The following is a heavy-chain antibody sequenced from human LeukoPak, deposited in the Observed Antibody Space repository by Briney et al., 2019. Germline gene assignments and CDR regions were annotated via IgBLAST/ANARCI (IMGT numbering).Heavy chain of an antibody. Sequence: ASVKVSCKTSGYTFSNYGISWVRQAPGQGLEWMGWINPDSGGTNYAQKFQGRVTVTRDTSITTAYMELTRLRPDDTAMYYCARAFDYGGSPFDYWGQGTLVTVSS. V-gene: IGHV1-2*02. J-gene: IGHJ4*02. CDR3: ARAFDYGGSPFDY. CDR1: GYTFSNYG. CDR2: INPDSGGT. D-gene: IGHD4-23*01.